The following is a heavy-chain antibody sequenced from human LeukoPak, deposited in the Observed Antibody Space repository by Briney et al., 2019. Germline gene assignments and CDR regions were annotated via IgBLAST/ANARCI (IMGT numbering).Heavy chain of an antibody. CDR1: GFTFSSYA. CDR2: ISGSGGST. J-gene: IGHJ4*02. V-gene: IGHV3-23*01. CDR3: AKDREDGGDCYSDY. Sequence: GGSLRLSCAASGFTFSSYAMSWVRQAPGKGLEWVSAISGSGGSTYYADSVKGRFTISRDNSKNTLYLQMNSLRAVDTAVYYCAKDREDGGDCYSDYWGQGTLVTVSS. D-gene: IGHD2-21*02.